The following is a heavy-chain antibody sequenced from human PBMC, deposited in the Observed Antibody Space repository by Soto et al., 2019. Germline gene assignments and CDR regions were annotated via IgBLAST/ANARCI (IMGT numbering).Heavy chain of an antibody. V-gene: IGHV1-3*01. D-gene: IGHD6-19*01. CDR3: ARSVAASGSIYYFDY. Sequence: ASVKVSCKASGYTFTSYAMHWVRQAPGQRLEWMGWINAGNGNTKFSQKFQGRVTITRDISASTAYMELSSLISEDTFVYYCARSVAASGSIYYFDYWGQGTLVTVSS. CDR2: INAGNGNT. J-gene: IGHJ4*02. CDR1: GYTFTSYA.